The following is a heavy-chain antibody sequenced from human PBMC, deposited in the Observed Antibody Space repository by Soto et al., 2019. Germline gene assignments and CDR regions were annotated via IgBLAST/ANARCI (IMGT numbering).Heavy chain of an antibody. D-gene: IGHD1-1*01. J-gene: IGHJ4*02. V-gene: IGHV4-59*08. CDR3: ARRRNWNDGGYFDS. Sequence: SETLSLTCTVSGGSVNTYYWSWIRQPPGKGLEWIGYIYYSGNTNFHPSLKSRVTISVDTAKNQVSLKLTSVTAADTAVYYCARRRNWNDGGYFDSWGQGTLVTVSS. CDR2: IYYSGNT. CDR1: GGSVNTYY.